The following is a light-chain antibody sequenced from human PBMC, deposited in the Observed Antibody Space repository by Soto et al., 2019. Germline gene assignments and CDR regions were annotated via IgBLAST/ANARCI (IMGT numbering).Light chain of an antibody. V-gene: IGLV2-14*01. CDR1: RGDVGGYND. CDR2: DVT. Sequence: QSALTQPASVSGSPGQSITISCAGTRGDVGGYNDVSWYQQHPGKAPNLIIYDVTNRPSGVSDRFSGSKSGNMASLTISGLQPEDEADYYCSSYTSGRPLVVFGGGTKVTVL. CDR3: SSYTSGRPLVV. J-gene: IGLJ2*01.